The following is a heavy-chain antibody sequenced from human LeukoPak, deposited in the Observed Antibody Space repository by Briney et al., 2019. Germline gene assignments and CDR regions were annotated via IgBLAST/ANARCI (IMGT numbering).Heavy chain of an antibody. J-gene: IGHJ4*02. Sequence: SGPTLVHPTPPLTLTCTFSGFSLTTSAVGVGWIRQPPVKALEWLAVIYWNDDKYYIPSLQSRFTITKDTSKNQVVLTMTNMNPVDTATYCCVVGFDYWGQGILVTVSS. CDR3: VVGFDY. D-gene: IGHD2-15*01. CDR2: IYWNDDK. V-gene: IGHV2-5*01. CDR1: GFSLTTSAVG.